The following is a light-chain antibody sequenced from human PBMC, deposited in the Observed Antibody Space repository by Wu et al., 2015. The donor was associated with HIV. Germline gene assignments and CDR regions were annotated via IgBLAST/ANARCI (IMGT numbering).Light chain of an antibody. J-gene: IGKJ3*01. V-gene: IGKV1-6*02. CDR1: DIVTF. CDR2: AMS. Sequence: GDESHHSLVGKSDIVTFSTVSAEPGXAPNLLIYAMSTLQSGVPSRFSGSGSGTDFTLTISSLQPEDFATYYCLQDYSYPFTFGPGTKVDIK. CDR3: LQDYSYPFT.